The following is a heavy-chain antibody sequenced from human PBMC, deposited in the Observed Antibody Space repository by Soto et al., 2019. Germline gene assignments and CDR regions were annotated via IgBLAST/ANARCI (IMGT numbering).Heavy chain of an antibody. CDR2: VTGSGSQI. CDR1: GFTISTYA. D-gene: IGHD2-21*01. J-gene: IGHJ5*02. CDR3: AKDAVYRDGLWLMDS. V-gene: IGHV3-23*01. Sequence: GSLRLSCAASGFTISTYAMTWVRQAPGKGLECVSGVTGSGSQIYYADSVKGRFTISKDNSKNTLYLQMSSLREEDTALYYCAKDAVYRDGLWLMDSWGQGTLVTVS.